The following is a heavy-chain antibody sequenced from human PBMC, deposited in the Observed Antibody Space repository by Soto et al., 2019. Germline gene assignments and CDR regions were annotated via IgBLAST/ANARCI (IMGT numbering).Heavy chain of an antibody. Sequence: PGGSLRLSCAASGFTFSSYAMSWVRQAPGKGLEWVSAISGSGGSTYYADSVKGRFTISRDNSKNTLYLQMNSLRAEDTAVYYCAKEPEATVTTGYLYYGMDVWGQGTTVTVSS. J-gene: IGHJ6*02. D-gene: IGHD4-17*01. CDR2: ISGSGGST. CDR3: AKEPEATVTTGYLYYGMDV. CDR1: GFTFSSYA. V-gene: IGHV3-23*01.